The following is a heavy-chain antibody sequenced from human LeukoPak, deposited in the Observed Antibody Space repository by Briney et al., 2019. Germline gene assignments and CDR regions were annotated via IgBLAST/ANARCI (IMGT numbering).Heavy chain of an antibody. V-gene: IGHV3-23*01. D-gene: IGHD6-6*01. CDR2: ITGSGGST. Sequence: GGSLRLSCAASGFTFSSHAMGWVRQAPGKGLEWVSSITGSGGSTYYGDSVKGRFTISRDNSKNTLYLQMNSLRDEDTAVYYCARDGGGIAARPPYYYYGMDAWGQGTTVTVSS. J-gene: IGHJ6*02. CDR3: ARDGGGIAARPPYYYYGMDA. CDR1: GFTFSSHA.